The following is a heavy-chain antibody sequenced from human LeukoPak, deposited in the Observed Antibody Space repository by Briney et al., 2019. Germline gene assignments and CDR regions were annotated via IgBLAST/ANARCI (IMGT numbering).Heavy chain of an antibody. CDR1: GFTFSSYG. CDR2: IRYDGINE. D-gene: IGHD3-10*01. Sequence: GGSLRLSCAASGFTFSSYGMHWVRQAPGKGLEWVAFIRYDGINEYYADSVKGRFTISRDNSKNTLYLQMNSLRAEDTAVYYCAKDLYYGSGSPSPLDYWGQGTLVTVSS. V-gene: IGHV3-30*02. J-gene: IGHJ4*02. CDR3: AKDLYYGSGSPSPLDY.